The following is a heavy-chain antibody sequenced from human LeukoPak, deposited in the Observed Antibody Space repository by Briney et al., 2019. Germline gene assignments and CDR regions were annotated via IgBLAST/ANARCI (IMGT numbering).Heavy chain of an antibody. CDR1: GGSISSYY. CDR3: ARDSYYYDSSGYRLFDY. D-gene: IGHD3-22*01. J-gene: IGHJ4*02. V-gene: IGHV4-4*07. CDR2: IYTSGST. Sequence: SETLSLTCTVSGGSISSYYWSWIRQPAGKGLEWIGRIYTSGSTNYNPSLKSRVTMSVDTSKNQFSLKLSSVTAADTAVYYCARDSYYYDSSGYRLFDYWGQGTLVTVSS.